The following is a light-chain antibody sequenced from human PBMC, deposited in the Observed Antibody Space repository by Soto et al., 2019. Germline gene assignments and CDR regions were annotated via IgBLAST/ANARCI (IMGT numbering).Light chain of an antibody. CDR3: QQAYSFPVT. CDR1: QGLSSW. J-gene: IGKJ5*01. CDR2: AAS. Sequence: DIQITQSPSSISASVGERVTITCRASQGLSSWIAWYQQRPGKAPKLLIYAASNLQSGVPSRFSGSGSGTEFTLTIGSLQPEDFATYYCQQAYSFPVTFGQGTRLEIK. V-gene: IGKV1D-12*01.